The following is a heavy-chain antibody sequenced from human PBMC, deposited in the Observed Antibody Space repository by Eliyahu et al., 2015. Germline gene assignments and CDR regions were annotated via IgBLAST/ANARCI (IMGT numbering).Heavy chain of an antibody. J-gene: IGHJ3*02. CDR3: ARAPGYYYDSSGYSADAFDI. V-gene: IGHV3-30*03. Sequence: QVQLVESGGGVVQPGRSLXLSCAASGFTFSSYGXXWVRXAPGKGLGGVAVISYDGSNKYYADSVKGRFTISRDNSKNTLYLQMNSLRAEDTAVYYCARAPGYYYDSSGYSADAFDIWGQGTMVTVSS. CDR1: GFTFSSYG. D-gene: IGHD3-22*01. CDR2: ISYDGSNK.